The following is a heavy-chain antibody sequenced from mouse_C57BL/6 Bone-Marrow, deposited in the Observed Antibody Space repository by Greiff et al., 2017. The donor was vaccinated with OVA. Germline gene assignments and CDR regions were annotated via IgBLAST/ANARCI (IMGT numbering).Heavy chain of an antibody. J-gene: IGHJ1*03. D-gene: IGHD1-1*01. CDR3: THPFYGTDWYFEV. V-gene: IGHV1-39*01. CDR2: INPNYGTT. Sequence: VQLKESGPELVKPGASVKISCKASGYSFTDYNMNWVKQSNGKSLEWIGVINPNYGTTSYNQKFKGKATLTVDQSSSTAYMQLNSLTSDDSAVYYSTHPFYGTDWYFEVWGTGTTVTVSS. CDR1: GYSFTDYN.